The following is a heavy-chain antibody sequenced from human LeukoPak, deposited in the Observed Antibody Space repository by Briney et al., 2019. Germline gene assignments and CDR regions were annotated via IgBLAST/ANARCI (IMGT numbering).Heavy chain of an antibody. J-gene: IGHJ4*02. CDR3: ARDYPLEYNSSPGGLDY. Sequence: GGSLRLSCAASGFTFSDYYMSWIRQAPGKGLEWVSYISSSGSTIYYADSVKGRFTISRDNAKNSLYLQMNSLRAEDTAVYYCARDYPLEYNSSPGGLDYWGQGTLVTVSS. D-gene: IGHD6-6*01. V-gene: IGHV3-11*04. CDR2: ISSSGSTI. CDR1: GFTFSDYY.